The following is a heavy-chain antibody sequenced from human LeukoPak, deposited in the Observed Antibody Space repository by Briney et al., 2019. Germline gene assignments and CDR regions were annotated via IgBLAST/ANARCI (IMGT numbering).Heavy chain of an antibody. CDR2: IINSGGGT. CDR3: ARQGNNLFDY. J-gene: IGHJ4*02. V-gene: IGHV3-23*01. CDR1: GFTFTDYA. Sequence: GGSLTLSCAASGFTFTDYAMSWVRQAPGKGLEWVSGIINSGGGTYYAGSVRGRFTVSRDNSKDTLFLRMNSLKTEDTAVYFCARQGNNLFDYWGQGTLVTVSS.